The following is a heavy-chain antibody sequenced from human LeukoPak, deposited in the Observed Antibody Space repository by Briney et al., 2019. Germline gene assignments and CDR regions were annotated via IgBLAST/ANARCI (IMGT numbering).Heavy chain of an antibody. CDR3: ASPKAVPRGWGFDY. D-gene: IGHD6-19*01. V-gene: IGHV4-30-4*08. J-gene: IGHJ4*02. Sequence: SETLSLTCTVSGDSINDYYWSWIRQPPGKGLEWIGYISYNGIPYYNPSLNGRVFMSVDTSKDEFSLRVTSVTVEDTAVYYCASPKAVPRGWGFDYWGPGTLVTVSS. CDR2: ISYNGIP. CDR1: GDSINDYY.